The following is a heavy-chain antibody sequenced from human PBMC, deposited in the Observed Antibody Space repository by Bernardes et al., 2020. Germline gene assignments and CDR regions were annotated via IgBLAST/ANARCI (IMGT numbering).Heavy chain of an antibody. D-gene: IGHD3-16*01. CDR2: MNPNSGNT. J-gene: IGHJ5*02. V-gene: IGHV1-8*01. CDR3: PGDRGERIRGWFDP. CDR1: GYTFPSYE. Sequence: VSVKVSCQSSGYTFPSYEFNWVRQATGHGHEWMVWMNPNSGNTSYGQKFQGRVTMTRNTSISTAYMELSSLSPDDTAVYYCPGDRGERIRGWFDPWGQGTVVTVSS.